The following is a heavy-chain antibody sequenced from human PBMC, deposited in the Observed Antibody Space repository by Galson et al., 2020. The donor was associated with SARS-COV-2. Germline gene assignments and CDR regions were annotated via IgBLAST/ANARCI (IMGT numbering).Heavy chain of an antibody. V-gene: IGHV3-30*18. CDR1: GFTFTNYG. CDR3: AKEQRDIVGVPVVEDACDM. D-gene: IGHD2-2*01. Sequence: TGGSMRLSCAASGFTFTNYGMRWVRQAPGKGLEWVAFISYDGGLKYYADSVKGRFTISRDNSKNTVYLQMNSLRAEDTAVYYCAKEQRDIVGVPVVEDACDMWGQGTMVTVSS. J-gene: IGHJ3*02. CDR2: ISYDGGLK.